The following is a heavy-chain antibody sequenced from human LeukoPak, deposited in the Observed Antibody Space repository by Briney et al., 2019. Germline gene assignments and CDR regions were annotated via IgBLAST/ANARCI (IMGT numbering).Heavy chain of an antibody. CDR2: IYNSGSA. Sequence: SETLSLTCTVSGGSISAYYWSWIRQPPGKGLEWIGYIYNSGSANYNPSLQSRVTTLIDTSKKQFSLKVSSVTAVDTAVYYCAREAAVGTGGFDYWGQGTLVTVSS. CDR3: AREAAVGTGGFDY. CDR1: GGSISAYY. V-gene: IGHV4-59*01. D-gene: IGHD6-13*01. J-gene: IGHJ4*02.